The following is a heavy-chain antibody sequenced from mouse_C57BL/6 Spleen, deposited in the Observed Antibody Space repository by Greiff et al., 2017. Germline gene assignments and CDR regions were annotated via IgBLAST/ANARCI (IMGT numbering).Heavy chain of an antibody. CDR2: IYPVSGEN. Sequence: QVQLQQSGAELASPGASVTLSCKASGYTFTDHIMNWVKTRPGQGLEWIGRIYPVSGENNYNQKFMGKATFSVGRSSSTVYMVLNGVTSEDPAVNYCGRGDDSYAIDYWGQGTSVTVSS. V-gene: IGHV1-11*01. J-gene: IGHJ4*01. CDR3: GRGDDSYAIDY. CDR1: GYTFTDHI.